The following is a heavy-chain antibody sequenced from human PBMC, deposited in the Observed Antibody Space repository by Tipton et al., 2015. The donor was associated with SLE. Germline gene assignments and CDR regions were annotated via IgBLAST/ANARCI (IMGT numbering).Heavy chain of an antibody. Sequence: SLRLSCAASGFSVSSHYMSWVRQAPGKGLGGVSVTYITGETYFTDSVKGRFTISRDNSKNTLYLQMNSLRAEDTAVYYCTREGGAAAGGAFDIWGQGTMVTVSS. CDR1: GFSVSSHY. D-gene: IGHD6-13*01. J-gene: IGHJ3*02. CDR2: TYITGET. V-gene: IGHV3-53*01. CDR3: TREGGAAAGGAFDI.